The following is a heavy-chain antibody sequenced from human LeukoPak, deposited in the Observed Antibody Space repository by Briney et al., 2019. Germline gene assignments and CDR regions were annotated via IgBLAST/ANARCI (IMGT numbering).Heavy chain of an antibody. CDR1: GFTFSSYW. Sequence: GGSLRLSCEASGFTFSSYWMHWVRQAPGKGLVWVSHINTDGSSTNYADSVRGRFTVSRDNAKNTLFLQMNSLRAEHTAIYYCAKSPIESSQPARARFWYFDLWGRGTLVTVSS. D-gene: IGHD2-2*01. CDR3: AKSPIESSQPARARFWYFDL. CDR2: INTDGSST. V-gene: IGHV3-74*01. J-gene: IGHJ2*01.